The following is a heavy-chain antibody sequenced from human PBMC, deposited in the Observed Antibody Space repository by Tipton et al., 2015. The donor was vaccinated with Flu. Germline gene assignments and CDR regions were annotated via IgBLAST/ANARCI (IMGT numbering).Heavy chain of an antibody. CDR1: GGSISSYY. Sequence: GLVKPSETLSLSCFVSGGSISSYYWSWIRQSPGKGLEWIGYLYYSGSTSYNPSLEDRVSISGDLSKNQFSLTLSSVTTADTAIYYCARLSFYDVDLKNFYFEDWGQGTLVTVSS. J-gene: IGHJ4*02. V-gene: IGHV4-59*08. CDR2: LYYSGST. D-gene: IGHD3-10*02. CDR3: ARLSFYDVDLKNFYFED.